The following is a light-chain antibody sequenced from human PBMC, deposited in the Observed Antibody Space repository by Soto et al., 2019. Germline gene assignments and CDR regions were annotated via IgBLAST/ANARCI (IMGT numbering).Light chain of an antibody. J-gene: IGKJ5*01. Sequence: DIQMTQSPSSLSASVVDIVTFTFRSSQIISNYLNWYQQKPGKAPKLLIYAASSLQSGVPSRFSGSGSGTDFTLTISSLQPEDFAVYYCQQYNNWPPITFGQGTRLEI. CDR1: QIISNY. CDR2: AAS. V-gene: IGKV1-39*01. CDR3: QQYNNWPPIT.